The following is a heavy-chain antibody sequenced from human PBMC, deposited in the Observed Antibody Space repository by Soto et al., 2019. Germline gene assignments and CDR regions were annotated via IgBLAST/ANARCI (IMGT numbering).Heavy chain of an antibody. CDR1: GGSISSSSYY. CDR3: RSLNILTGYRSRRYGMDV. CDR2: IYYSGST. V-gene: IGHV4-39*01. Sequence: SETLSLTCTVSGGSISSSSYYWGWIRQPPGKGLEWIGSIYYSGSTYYNPSLKSRVTISVDTSKNQFSLKLSSVTAADTAVYYCRSLNILTGYRSRRYGMDVWGQGTTVT. D-gene: IGHD3-9*01. J-gene: IGHJ6*02.